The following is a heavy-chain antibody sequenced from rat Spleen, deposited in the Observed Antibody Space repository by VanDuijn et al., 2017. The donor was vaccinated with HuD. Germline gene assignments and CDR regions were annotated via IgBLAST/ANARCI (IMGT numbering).Heavy chain of an antibody. J-gene: IGHJ2*01. CDR1: GFTFNNYW. V-gene: IGHV5-31*01. CDR3: ARHPRPLDY. Sequence: EVQLVESGGGLVQPGRSLKLSCVASGFTFNNYWMTWIRQAPGKGLEWVATIIYDGSRTYYRDSVKGRFTISRDNAENTLYLQMDSLRSEDTATYYCARHPRPLDYWGQGVMVTVSS. CDR2: IIYDGSRT. D-gene: IGHD3-1*01.